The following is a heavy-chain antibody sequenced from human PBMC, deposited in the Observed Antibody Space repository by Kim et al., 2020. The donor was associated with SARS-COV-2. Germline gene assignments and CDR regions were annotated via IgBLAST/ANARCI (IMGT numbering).Heavy chain of an antibody. CDR1: GFTFSSYA. CDR3: AKGNSVWPYWNFGL. Sequence: GGSLRLSCADSGFTFSSYAMIWVRQAPGKGLEWVSGISGSGGSTYYADSVKGRFTISRDNSKNTLSLQMNSLTAEDTAVYYCAKGNSVWPYWNFGLWGRGTLVTVSS. V-gene: IGHV3-23*01. J-gene: IGHJ2*01. CDR2: ISGSGGST. D-gene: IGHD6-19*01.